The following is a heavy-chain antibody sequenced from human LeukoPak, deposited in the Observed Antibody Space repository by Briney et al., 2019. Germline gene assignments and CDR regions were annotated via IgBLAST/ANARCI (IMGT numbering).Heavy chain of an antibody. D-gene: IGHD3-10*01. CDR1: GFTVSSNY. CDR3: ARGWFGESNYYYYGMDV. CDR2: IYSGGST. Sequence: GGSLRLSCAASGFTVSSNYMSWVRQAPGKGLEWVSVIYSGGSTYYADSVKGRFTISRDNSKNTLYLQMNSLRAEDTAVYYRARGWFGESNYYYYGMDVWGQGTTVTVSS. J-gene: IGHJ6*02. V-gene: IGHV3-66*01.